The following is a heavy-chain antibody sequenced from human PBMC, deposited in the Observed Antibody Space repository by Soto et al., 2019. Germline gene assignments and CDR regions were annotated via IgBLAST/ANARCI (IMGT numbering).Heavy chain of an antibody. CDR3: ARGRYGDS. D-gene: IGHD1-1*01. V-gene: IGHV1-18*01. CDR1: GYTFTSYG. CDR2: ISAPNGNT. Sequence: QVHLVQSGAEVKKPGASVKVSCKGSGYTFTSYGITWVRQAPGQGLEWMGWISAPNGNTDYAQKPQGRVTVTRDPSTSTPYMELRSLRSDDTAVYYCARGRYGDSWGQGALVTVSS. J-gene: IGHJ4*02.